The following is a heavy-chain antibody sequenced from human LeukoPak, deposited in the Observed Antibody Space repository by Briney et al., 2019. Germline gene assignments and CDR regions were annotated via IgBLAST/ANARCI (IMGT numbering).Heavy chain of an antibody. Sequence: SETLSLTCAVYGGSFSGYYWSWIRPPPGKGLEWIGEINHSGSTNYNPSLKSRVTISVDTSKNQFSLKLSSVTAADTAVYYCARQRITMVRGVIYYYYGMDVWGQGTTVTVSS. CDR1: GGSFSGYY. V-gene: IGHV4-34*01. CDR2: INHSGST. J-gene: IGHJ6*02. D-gene: IGHD3-10*01. CDR3: ARQRITMVRGVIYYYYGMDV.